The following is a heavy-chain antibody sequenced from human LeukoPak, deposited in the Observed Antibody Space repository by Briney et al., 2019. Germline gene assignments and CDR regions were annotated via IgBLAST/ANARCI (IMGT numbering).Heavy chain of an antibody. J-gene: IGHJ4*02. CDR1: GGSLSSYY. CDR2: IHPSGST. Sequence: PSETLSLTCTVSGGSLSSYYWSWIRQPAGKELEWFGRIHPSGSTDCNPSLRSRLTLSVDTSKNQFSLNLSSVTAADTAVYYCARTVVPDVMGAFDYWGQGTLVTVSS. D-gene: IGHD2-2*01. V-gene: IGHV4-4*07. CDR3: ARTVVPDVMGAFDY.